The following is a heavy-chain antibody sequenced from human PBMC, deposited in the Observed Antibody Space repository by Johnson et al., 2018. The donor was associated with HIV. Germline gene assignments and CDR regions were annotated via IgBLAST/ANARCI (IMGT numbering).Heavy chain of an antibody. Sequence: VQLVESGGGVVRPGGSLRLSCGASGFTFDTYGMTWVRQAPGKGLEWVCGINWNGGSTGYADSVKGRFPIFRDNAKTSLYLQMNSLRAEDTAVYYCARGRKITGTVDAFDIWGQGTMVTVSS. CDR2: INWNGGST. V-gene: IGHV3-20*04. J-gene: IGHJ3*02. CDR1: GFTFDTYG. CDR3: ARGRKITGTVDAFDI. D-gene: IGHD1-7*01.